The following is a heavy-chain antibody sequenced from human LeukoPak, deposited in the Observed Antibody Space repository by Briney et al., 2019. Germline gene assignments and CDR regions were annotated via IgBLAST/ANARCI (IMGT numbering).Heavy chain of an antibody. CDR3: AKNQVARYCSNGVCFEPYYFDY. CDR1: GLSFSSYG. Sequence: TGGSLRLSCAASGLSFSSYGMYGVRQAPGKGREGVAFIWNDGTNKYYADSVKGRFTISRDNSKNTLYLQMNSLRAEDTAVYYCAKNQVARYCSNGVCFEPYYFDYWGQGTLVTVSS. V-gene: IGHV3-30*02. CDR2: IWNDGTNK. J-gene: IGHJ4*02. D-gene: IGHD2-8*01.